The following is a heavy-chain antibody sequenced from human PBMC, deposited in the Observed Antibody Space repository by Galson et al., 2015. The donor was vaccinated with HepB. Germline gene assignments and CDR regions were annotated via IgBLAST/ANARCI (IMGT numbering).Heavy chain of an antibody. CDR3: ARGGNYSNPTGYYYGMDV. D-gene: IGHD4-11*01. J-gene: IGHJ6*02. CDR1: GFTFSSYA. CDR2: ISYDGSNK. V-gene: IGHV3-30-3*01. Sequence: SLRLSCAASGFTFSSYAMHWVRQAPGKGLEWVAVISYDGSNKYYADSVKGRFTISRDNSKNTLYLQMNSLRAEDTAVYYCARGGNYSNPTGYYYGMDVWGQGTTVTVSS.